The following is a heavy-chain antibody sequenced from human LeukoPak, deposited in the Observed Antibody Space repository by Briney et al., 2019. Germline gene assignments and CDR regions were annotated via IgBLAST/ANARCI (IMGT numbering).Heavy chain of an antibody. D-gene: IGHD3-22*01. CDR1: GCTFSSYA. Sequence: AGESLRLSCAASGCTFSSYAMSWIRHAPAEGLELVSAISGCGGSTYYADSVKGRFTISRDNSTNTLYLQMNSLRAEDTAVYYCAKDPPGVGGDSSGYYYAWGQGPLVIVSS. CDR2: ISGCGGST. J-gene: IGHJ5*02. CDR3: AKDPPGVGGDSSGYYYA. V-gene: IGHV3-23*01.